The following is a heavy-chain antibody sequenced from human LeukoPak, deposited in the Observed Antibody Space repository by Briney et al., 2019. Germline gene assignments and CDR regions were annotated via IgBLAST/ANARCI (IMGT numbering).Heavy chain of an antibody. J-gene: IGHJ3*02. D-gene: IGHD3-22*01. CDR3: ASPTYYYDSSGPSRAFDI. V-gene: IGHV1-69*13. CDR1: GGTFSSYA. Sequence: SVKVSCKASGGTFSSYAISWVRQAPGQGLEWMGGIIPIFGTANYAQKFQGRVTITADESTSTAYMELSSLRSEDTAVYYCASPTYYYDSSGPSRAFDIWGQGTMVTVSS. CDR2: IIPIFGTA.